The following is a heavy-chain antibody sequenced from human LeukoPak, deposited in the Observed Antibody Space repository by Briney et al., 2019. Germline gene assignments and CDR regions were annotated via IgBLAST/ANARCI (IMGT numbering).Heavy chain of an antibody. Sequence: ASVKVSCKASGYTFTSYDINWVRQATGQGLERMGWMNPNSGNTGYAQKFQGRVTMTRNTSISTAYMELSSLRSEDTAVYYCARGAFRYCSGGSCYSDYWGQGTLVTVSS. CDR2: MNPNSGNT. CDR3: ARGAFRYCSGGSCYSDY. V-gene: IGHV1-8*01. J-gene: IGHJ4*02. CDR1: GYTFTSYD. D-gene: IGHD2-15*01.